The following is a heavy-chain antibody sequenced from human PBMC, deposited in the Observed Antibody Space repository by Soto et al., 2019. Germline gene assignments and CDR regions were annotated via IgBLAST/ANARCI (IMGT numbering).Heavy chain of an antibody. Sequence: ASVKVSCKASGYTFTSYYMHWARQAPGQGLEWMGIINLSGGTTTYAQKFQGRVTMTRDTSTSTVYMELSSLRSEDTAVYYCARERSAAGTGWFDPWGQGTLVTVSS. CDR1: GYTFTSYY. V-gene: IGHV1-46*01. CDR3: ARERSAAGTGWFDP. CDR2: INLSGGTT. J-gene: IGHJ5*02. D-gene: IGHD6-13*01.